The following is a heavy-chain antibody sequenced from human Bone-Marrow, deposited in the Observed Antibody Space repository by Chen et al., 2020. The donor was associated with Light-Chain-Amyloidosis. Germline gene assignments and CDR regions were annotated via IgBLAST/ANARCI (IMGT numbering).Heavy chain of an antibody. V-gene: IGHV3-43*02. D-gene: IGHD6-25*01. CDR2: ISGDGGST. J-gene: IGHJ3*02. CDR1: GFTFDDYA. CDR3: AKDGVSVLSGADAFDI. Sequence: EVQLVESGGGVVQPGGSLRLSCAASGFTFDDYAMHWVRQAPGKGLEWVSLISGDGGSTYYADSVKGRFTISRDNSKNSLYLQMNSLRTEVTALYYCAKDGVSVLSGADAFDIWGQGTMVTVSS.